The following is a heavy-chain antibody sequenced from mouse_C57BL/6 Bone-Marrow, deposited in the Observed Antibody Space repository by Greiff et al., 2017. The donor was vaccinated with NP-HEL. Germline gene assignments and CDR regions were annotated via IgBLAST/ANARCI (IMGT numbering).Heavy chain of an antibody. D-gene: IGHD1-1*01. CDR2: IHPNSGST. CDR3: ARAGGSRTGYFEV. J-gene: IGHJ1*03. V-gene: IGHV1-64*01. Sequence: VQLQQPGAELVKPGASVKLSCKASGYTFTSYWMHWVKQRPGQGLEWIGMIHPNSGSTNYNEKFKSKATLTVDKSSSTAYMQLSSLTSEDSAVYYCARAGGSRTGYFEVWGTGTTVTVSS. CDR1: GYTFTSYW.